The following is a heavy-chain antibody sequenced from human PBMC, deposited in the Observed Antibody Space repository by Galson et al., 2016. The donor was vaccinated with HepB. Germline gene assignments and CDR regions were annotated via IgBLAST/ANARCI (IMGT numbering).Heavy chain of an antibody. J-gene: IGHJ6*02. CDR2: ITSDGSSI. CDR3: ARAGGFLGWSPTIYYYGMDV. V-gene: IGHV3-74*03. D-gene: IGHD3-3*01. CDR1: GFTFSSYW. Sequence: SLRLSCAASGFTFSSYWIHWVRQAPGKGLVWVSRITSDGSSITYADFVKGRFTISRDNAKKSLYLQMNSLRVEDTAVYYCARAGGFLGWSPTIYYYGMDVWGRGTAVIVSS.